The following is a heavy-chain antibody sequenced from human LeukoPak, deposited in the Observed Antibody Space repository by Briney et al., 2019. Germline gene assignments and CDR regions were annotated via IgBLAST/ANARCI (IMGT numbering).Heavy chain of an antibody. CDR3: ARGGSSWYSDWFDL. CDR1: GGSISSGSYY. Sequence: PSQTLSLTCTVSGGSISSGSYYWRWIRQPAGKGLEWIARIYTSGSTNYNPSLKSRVTISVDTSKNQFSLKLSSVTAADTAVYYCARGGSSWYSDWFDLWGQGTLVTVSS. CDR2: IYTSGST. J-gene: IGHJ5*02. V-gene: IGHV4-61*02. D-gene: IGHD6-13*01.